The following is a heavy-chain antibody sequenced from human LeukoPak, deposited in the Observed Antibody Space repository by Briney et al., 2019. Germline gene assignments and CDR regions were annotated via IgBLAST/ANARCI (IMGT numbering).Heavy chain of an antibody. V-gene: IGHV3-21*01. CDR2: ISSSSSYI. CDR3: ARDPRLRIQLWLYYFDY. CDR1: GFTFSSYS. Sequence: PGGSLRLSCAASGFTFSSYSMTWVRQAPGKGLEWVSSISSSSSYIYYADSVKGRFTISRDNAKNSLYLQMNSLRAEDTAVYYCARDPRLRIQLWLYYFDYWGQGTLVTVSS. D-gene: IGHD5-18*01. J-gene: IGHJ4*02.